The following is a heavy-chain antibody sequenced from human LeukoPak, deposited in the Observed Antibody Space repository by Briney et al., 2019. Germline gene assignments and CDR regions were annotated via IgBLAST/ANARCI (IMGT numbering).Heavy chain of an antibody. CDR2: ISAYNGNT. J-gene: IGHJ4*02. D-gene: IGHD3-22*01. CDR3: ARPAGAYYDSSGYYPYYFDY. V-gene: IGHV1-18*01. Sequence: VASVKVSFKASRYTFTSYGISWVRQAPGQGLEWMGWISAYNGNTNYAQKLQGRVTMTTDTSTSTAYMELRSLRSDDTAVYYCARPAGAYYDSSGYYPYYFDYWGQGTLVTVSS. CDR1: RYTFTSYG.